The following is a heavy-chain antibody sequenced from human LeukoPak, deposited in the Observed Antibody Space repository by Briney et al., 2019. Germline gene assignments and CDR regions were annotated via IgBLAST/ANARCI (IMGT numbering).Heavy chain of an antibody. J-gene: IGHJ3*02. V-gene: IGHV3-48*02. CDR3: ARDPYCSSSSCPNGFDI. Sequence: GGSLRLSCTSSGFNLADHALTWVRQAPGKGLEWVSYISRSSNSIYYADSVKGRFTTSRDNAKNSVDLLMNSLRDEDTAVYYCARDPYCSSSSCPNGFDIWGQGTMVTVSS. CDR2: ISRSSNSI. CDR1: GFNLADHA. D-gene: IGHD2-15*01.